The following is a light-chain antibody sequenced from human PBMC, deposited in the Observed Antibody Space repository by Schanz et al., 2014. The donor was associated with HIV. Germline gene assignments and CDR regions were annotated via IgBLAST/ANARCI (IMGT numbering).Light chain of an antibody. V-gene: IGKV3-20*01. Sequence: EIVLTQSPGTLSLSPGERATLSCRASQSVSSSYLAWYQQKPGQAPRLLIFGASNRAIGIPDRFSGSESGTEFTLTIGSLQSEDFAVYYCLQCHNWPYTFGQGTTLDLK. CDR2: GAS. CDR3: LQCHNWPYT. J-gene: IGKJ2*01. CDR1: QSVSSSY.